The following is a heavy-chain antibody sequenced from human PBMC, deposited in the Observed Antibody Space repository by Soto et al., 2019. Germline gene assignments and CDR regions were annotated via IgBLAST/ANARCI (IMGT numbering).Heavy chain of an antibody. CDR2: VNPNSNNT. V-gene: IGHV1-8*01. CDR3: ASVGPSVDDAFDI. Sequence: ASVKVSCKASGYTFTSYDINWVRQATGQGLEWMGWVNPNSNNTGSAQKFQGRVTMTSITSISTAYMELSSLRSEDTAVYFCASVGPSVDDAFDIWGQGTMVTVSS. D-gene: IGHD1-26*01. J-gene: IGHJ3*02. CDR1: GYTFTSYD.